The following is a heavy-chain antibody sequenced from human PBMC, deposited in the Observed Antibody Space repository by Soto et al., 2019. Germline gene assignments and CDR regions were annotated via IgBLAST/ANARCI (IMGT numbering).Heavy chain of an antibody. CDR2: ISYDGSNK. D-gene: IGHD3-22*01. CDR3: AKTYYDSSGYYPDY. J-gene: IGHJ4*02. CDR1: GFTFSSYG. V-gene: IGHV3-30*18. Sequence: QVQLVESGGGVVQPGRSLRLSCAASGFTFSSYGMHWVRQAPGKGLEWVAVISYDGSNKYYADSVKGRFTISRDNSKNTPYLQMNSLRAEDTAVYYCAKTYYDSSGYYPDYWGQGTLVTVSS.